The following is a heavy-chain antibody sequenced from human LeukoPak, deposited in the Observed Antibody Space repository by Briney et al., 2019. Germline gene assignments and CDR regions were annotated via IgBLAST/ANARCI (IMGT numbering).Heavy chain of an antibody. J-gene: IGHJ5*02. V-gene: IGHV1-18*01. Sequence: ASVKVSCKASGYTFTSYGISWVRQAPGQGLEWMGWISAYNGNTNYAQKLQGRVTMTTDTSTSTAYMELRSLRSDDTAVYYCARDPPRILWFGESDNWFDPWGQGTLVTVSS. D-gene: IGHD3-10*01. CDR1: GYTFTSYG. CDR3: ARDPPRILWFGESDNWFDP. CDR2: ISAYNGNT.